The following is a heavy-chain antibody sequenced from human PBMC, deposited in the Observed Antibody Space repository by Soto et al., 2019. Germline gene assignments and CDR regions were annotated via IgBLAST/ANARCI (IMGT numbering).Heavy chain of an antibody. V-gene: IGHV4-59*01. Sequence: QVQLQESGPGLVKPSETLSLTCTVSGGSISSYYWSWIRHPPGKGLEWIGYIYYSGSTNYNPSLKSRVTISVDTSKNQFSLKLSSVTAADTAVYYCARRYGKNAFDIWGQGTMVTVSS. J-gene: IGHJ3*02. CDR3: ARRYGKNAFDI. CDR1: GGSISSYY. D-gene: IGHD5-18*01. CDR2: IYYSGST.